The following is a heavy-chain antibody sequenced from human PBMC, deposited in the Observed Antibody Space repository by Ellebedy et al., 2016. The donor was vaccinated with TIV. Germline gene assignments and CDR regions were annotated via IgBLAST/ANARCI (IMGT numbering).Heavy chain of an antibody. J-gene: IGHJ4*01. Sequence: GESLKISCAVSGFPFSSYNMNWLRQAPGKGLEWVSAVNSVSTSIFYADSVKGRFTVSRDNAKTSLYLQMNNLRAEDTAVYYCARDFDTAPMQTIFDYWGHGTLVTVSS. CDR2: VNSVSTSI. D-gene: IGHD5-18*01. CDR1: GFPFSSYN. V-gene: IGHV3-21*01. CDR3: ARDFDTAPMQTIFDY.